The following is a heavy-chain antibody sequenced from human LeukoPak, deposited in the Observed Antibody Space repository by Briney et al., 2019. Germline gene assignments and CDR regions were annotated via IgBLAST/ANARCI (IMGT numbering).Heavy chain of an antibody. V-gene: IGHV3-7*03. J-gene: IGHJ4*02. CDR2: IKQDGSEK. CDR1: GFTFSSYW. CDR3: ARARGSYSFDY. D-gene: IGHD1-26*01. Sequence: GGSLRLSCAASGFTFSSYWMSRVRQAPGKGLEWVANIKQDGSEKYYVDSVRGRFTISRDNAKNSLYLQMNSLRAEDTAVYYCARARGSYSFDYWGQGTLVTVSS.